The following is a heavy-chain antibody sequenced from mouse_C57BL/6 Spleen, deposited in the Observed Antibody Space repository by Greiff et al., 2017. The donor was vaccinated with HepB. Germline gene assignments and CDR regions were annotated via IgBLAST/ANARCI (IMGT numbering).Heavy chain of an antibody. J-gene: IGHJ2*01. CDR3: ARDYSNYENYFDY. CDR2: IDPSDSYT. D-gene: IGHD2-5*01. V-gene: IGHV1-50*01. CDR1: GYTFTSYW. Sequence: VQLQQSGAELVKPGASVKLSCKASGYTFTSYWMQWVKQRPGQGLEWIGEIDPSDSYTNYNQKFKGKATLTVDTSSSTAYMQLSSLTSEDSAVYYCARDYSNYENYFDYWGQGTTLTVSS.